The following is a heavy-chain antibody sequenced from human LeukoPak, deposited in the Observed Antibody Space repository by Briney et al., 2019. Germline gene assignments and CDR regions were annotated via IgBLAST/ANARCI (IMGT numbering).Heavy chain of an antibody. J-gene: IGHJ5*02. CDR1: GFTSSSYS. CDR3: ARDSGYDPPT. CDR2: ISSSSYI. D-gene: IGHD5-12*01. Sequence: GGSLRLSCAASGFTSSSYSMNWVRQAPGKGLEWVSSISSSSYIYYADPVKGRFTISRDNAKNSLYLQMNSLRAEDTAVYYCARDSGYDPPTWGQGTLVTVSS. V-gene: IGHV3-21*01.